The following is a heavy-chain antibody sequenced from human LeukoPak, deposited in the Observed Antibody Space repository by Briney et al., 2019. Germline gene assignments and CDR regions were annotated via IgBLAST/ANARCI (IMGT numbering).Heavy chain of an antibody. CDR3: ARDRPYGGGLNWFDP. J-gene: IGHJ5*02. Sequence: PGGSLRLSFAACGFTFSSYDMHWVRQATGKGLEWVSAIGTAGDTYYPGSVKGQFTISRENAKNSLYLQMNSLRAGDTAVYYCARDRPYGGGLNWFDPWGQGTLVTVSS. V-gene: IGHV3-13*03. CDR2: IGTAGDT. CDR1: GFTFSSYD. D-gene: IGHD2-21*01.